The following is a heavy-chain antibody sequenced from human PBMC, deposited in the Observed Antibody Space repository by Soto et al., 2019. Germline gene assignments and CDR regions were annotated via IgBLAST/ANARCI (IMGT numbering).Heavy chain of an antibody. CDR2: TYYGRNT. CDR1: GGSSDSSDFY. J-gene: IGHJ4*02. D-gene: IGHD3-16*01. CDR3: ARHGHWAPLDD. V-gene: IGHV4-39*01. Sequence: SETLSLTCTVSGGSSDSSDFYWVWVRRPPGEGLEWIGSTYYGRNTYYSSSLRSRVTLSVDTSKNQFSLGLSSVTAADTAMCYCARHGHWAPLDDWGPGTLVTVSS.